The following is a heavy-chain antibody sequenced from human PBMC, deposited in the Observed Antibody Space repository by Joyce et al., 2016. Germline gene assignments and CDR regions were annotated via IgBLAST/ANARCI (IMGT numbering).Heavy chain of an antibody. J-gene: IGHJ4*02. CDR3: ARAAFWSGHYDY. Sequence: QVQLQESGPGLVKPSQTLSLTCTVSSGSINTDGYYWSWIRQHPGKGLDWIGYIYYTGRTYYIPSLKSRLAISVDTSKNQFSLRLSSVTAADTAVYYCARAAFWSGHYDYWGQGTLVTVSS. CDR1: SGSINTDGYY. CDR2: IYYTGRT. D-gene: IGHD3-3*01. V-gene: IGHV4-31*03.